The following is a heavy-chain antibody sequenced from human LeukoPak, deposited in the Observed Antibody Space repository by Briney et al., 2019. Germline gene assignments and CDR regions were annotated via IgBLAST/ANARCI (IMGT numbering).Heavy chain of an antibody. CDR2: ISAYNGNT. D-gene: IGHD2-15*01. V-gene: IGHV1-18*01. CDR3: ARELGYCSGGSCYGYWFDP. CDR1: GYTFTSYG. J-gene: IGHJ5*02. Sequence: ASVKVSCKASGYTFTSYGISWVRQAPGQGLEWMGWISAYNGNTNYAQKLQGRVTMTTDTSTSTAYMELRSLRSDDTAVYYCARELGYCSGGSCYGYWFDPWGQGTLVTVSS.